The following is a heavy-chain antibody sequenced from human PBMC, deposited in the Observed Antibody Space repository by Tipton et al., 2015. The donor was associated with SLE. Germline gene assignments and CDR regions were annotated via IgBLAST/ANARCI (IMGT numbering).Heavy chain of an antibody. J-gene: IGHJ5*02. D-gene: IGHD3-22*01. CDR1: GGSVSSYY. Sequence: LRLSCTVSGGSVSSYYWSWIRQPPGKGLEWIGYIYSSGTTNYSPSLKSRVTISVDTSKNQFSLNLSSVTAADTAVYYCARHYDSTVFGRDTWFDPWGQGTLVTVSS. V-gene: IGHV4-59*02. CDR2: IYSSGTT. CDR3: ARHYDSTVFGRDTWFDP.